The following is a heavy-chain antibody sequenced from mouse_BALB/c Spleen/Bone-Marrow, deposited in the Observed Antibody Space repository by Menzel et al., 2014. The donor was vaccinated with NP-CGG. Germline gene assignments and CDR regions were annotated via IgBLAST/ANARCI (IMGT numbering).Heavy chain of an antibody. J-gene: IGHJ4*01. Sequence: QVQLQQSGPELVKPGASVKISCKASGYAFSSSWMNWVKQRPGQGLEWIGRIYPGDGDTKYNGKFKGKALLTADNSSSTVYMQLSGLTSVGSAVYFCARSDSCRDMDYGGQGTSVTVSS. D-gene: IGHD2-12*01. CDR3: ARSDSCRDMDY. CDR1: GYAFSSSW. CDR2: IYPGDGDT. V-gene: IGHV1-82*01.